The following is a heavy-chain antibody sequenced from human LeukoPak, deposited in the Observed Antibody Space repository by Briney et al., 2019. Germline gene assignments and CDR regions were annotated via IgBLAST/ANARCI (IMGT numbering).Heavy chain of an antibody. D-gene: IGHD5-12*01. J-gene: IGHJ4*02. CDR1: GFTFSSYG. Sequence: PGGSLRLSCAASGFTFSSYGMHWVRQAPGKGLEWVAFIRYDGSNKYYADSVKGRFTISRDNSKNTLYLQMNSLRAEDTAVYYCAHYSGYDSGYWGQGTLVTVSS. CDR3: AHYSGYDSGY. CDR2: IRYDGSNK. V-gene: IGHV3-30*02.